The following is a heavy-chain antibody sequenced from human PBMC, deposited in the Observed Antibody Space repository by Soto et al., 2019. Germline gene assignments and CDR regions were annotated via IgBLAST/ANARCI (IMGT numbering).Heavy chain of an antibody. CDR1: GFTVSNNH. V-gene: IGHV3-53*01. Sequence: PGGSLRLSCAVSGFTVSNNHVTWVRQATGKGLQWVSAIFNDGNTYYADSVKGRFTISRDTYKNTVFLQMNSLTAEDTAVYFCAGYGGNSVWGQGTLVTVSS. CDR3: AGYGGNSV. D-gene: IGHD4-17*01. J-gene: IGHJ4*02. CDR2: IFNDGNT.